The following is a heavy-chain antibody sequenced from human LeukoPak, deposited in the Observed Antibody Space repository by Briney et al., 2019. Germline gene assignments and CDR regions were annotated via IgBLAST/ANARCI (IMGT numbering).Heavy chain of an antibody. CDR2: INHSGST. V-gene: IGHV4-34*01. CDR1: GGSFSGYY. CDR3: ARARAVAGTMDY. J-gene: IGHJ4*02. Sequence: SETLSLTCAVYGGSFSGYYWSWIRQPPGKGLEWIGEINHSGSTNYNPSVKSRVTISVDTSKNQFSLKLSSVTAADTAVYYCARARAVAGTMDYWGQGTLVTVSS. D-gene: IGHD6-19*01.